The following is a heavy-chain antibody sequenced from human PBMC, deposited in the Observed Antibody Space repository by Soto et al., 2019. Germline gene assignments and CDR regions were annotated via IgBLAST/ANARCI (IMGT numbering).Heavy chain of an antibody. CDR3: AKPYTSSWSNAFDI. V-gene: IGHV3-23*01. CDR1: GFTFGSYV. D-gene: IGHD6-13*01. Sequence: PGGSLRLSCAASGFTFGSYVMSWVRQAPGKGLECVSVISDSGGSTYYADSARGRFSISRDNSKNTLYLQMNSLRAEDTALYYCAKPYTSSWSNAFDIWGQGTMVTVSS. CDR2: ISDSGGST. J-gene: IGHJ3*02.